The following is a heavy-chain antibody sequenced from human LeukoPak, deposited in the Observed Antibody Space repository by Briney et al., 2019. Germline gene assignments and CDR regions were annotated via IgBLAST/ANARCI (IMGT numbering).Heavy chain of an antibody. CDR2: ISYDGSNK. Sequence: GGSLRLSCAASGFTFSSYGMHWVRQAPGKGLEWVAVISYDGSNKYYADSVKGRFTISRDNSKNTLYLQMNSLRAEDTAVYYCARDEAVAGRGYFDYWGQGTLVTVSS. J-gene: IGHJ4*02. V-gene: IGHV3-30*03. CDR1: GFTFSSYG. D-gene: IGHD6-19*01. CDR3: ARDEAVAGRGYFDY.